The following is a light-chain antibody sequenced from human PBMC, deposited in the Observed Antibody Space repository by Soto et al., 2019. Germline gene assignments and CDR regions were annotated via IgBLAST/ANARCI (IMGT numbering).Light chain of an antibody. CDR1: SSDVGGYNY. Sequence: QSVLTQPPSASGSPGQSVTISCTGTSSDVGGYNYVSWYQQHPGKAPKLMIYEVTKRPSAVPDRFSGSKSGNTASLTVSGLLPEDEADYYCASYAGGNKVFGTGTKVTVL. J-gene: IGLJ1*01. CDR2: EVT. CDR3: ASYAGGNKV. V-gene: IGLV2-8*01.